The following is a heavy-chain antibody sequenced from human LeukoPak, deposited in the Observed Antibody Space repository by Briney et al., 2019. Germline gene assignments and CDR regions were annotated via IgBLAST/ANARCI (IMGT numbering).Heavy chain of an antibody. CDR2: VSAYNGNT. CDR1: DYTFTNYG. D-gene: IGHD3-22*01. CDR3: ARDYYDSSGYYYVFAY. Sequence: GASVKVSCKPSDYTFTNYGISWVRQAPGQGLEWMVWVSAYNGNTNQAQKLQGRVTVATDTSTRTAYMELRRLRSDDTAVYYCARDYYDSSGYYYVFAYWGQGTLVSVSS. J-gene: IGHJ4*02. V-gene: IGHV1-18*01.